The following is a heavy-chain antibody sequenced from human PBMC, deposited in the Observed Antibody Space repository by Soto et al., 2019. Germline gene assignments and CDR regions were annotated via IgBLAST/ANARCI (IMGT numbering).Heavy chain of an antibody. D-gene: IGHD6-19*01. CDR2: INAGNGNT. J-gene: IGHJ5*02. Sequence: ASVKVSCKASGYTFTSYAMQWVRQAPGQRLEWMGWINAGNGNTKYSQKFQGRVTITRDTSASTAYLQWNSLQASDTAIYYCATRIAHKEPPSSRPDPPWLAPWGQGTLVTVSS. CDR1: GYTFTSYA. CDR3: ATRIAHKEPPSSRPDPPWLAP. V-gene: IGHV1-3*01.